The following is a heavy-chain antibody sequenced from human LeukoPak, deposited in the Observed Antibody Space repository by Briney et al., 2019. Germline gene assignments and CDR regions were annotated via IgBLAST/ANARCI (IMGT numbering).Heavy chain of an antibody. CDR2: INHSGSP. CDR1: GGSFSGYS. J-gene: IGHJ4*02. Sequence: SETLSLTCAVYGGSFSGYSWSWIRQPPGKGLEWIGEINHSGSPNYNPSLKSRLTISVDTSKNQFSLKMSSVTAADTAVYYCARSSSRYYYDGSGYLDYWGQGTLVTVSS. D-gene: IGHD3-22*01. CDR3: ARSSSRYYYDGSGYLDY. V-gene: IGHV4-34*01.